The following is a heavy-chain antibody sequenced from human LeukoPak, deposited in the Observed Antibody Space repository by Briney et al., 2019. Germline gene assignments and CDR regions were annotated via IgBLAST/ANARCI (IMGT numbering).Heavy chain of an antibody. J-gene: IGHJ5*02. CDR2: IYYSGST. CDR1: VGSISSYY. V-gene: IGHV4-59*01. Sequence: SQTLSPTRTVSVGSISSYYCSWIRQPPGKGLEGIGYIYYSGSTNYNPSPKSRVTISVDSSKNQFSLKLSSVTAADTAVYYCARTPRVVVAARNGWFDPWGQGTLVTVSS. D-gene: IGHD2-15*01. CDR3: ARTPRVVVAARNGWFDP.